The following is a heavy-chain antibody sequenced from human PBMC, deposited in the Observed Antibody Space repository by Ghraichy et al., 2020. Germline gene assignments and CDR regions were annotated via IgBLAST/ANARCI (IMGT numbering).Heavy chain of an antibody. Sequence: SGPTLVKPTQTLTLTCTFSGFSLSTSGMCVSWIRQPPGKALEWLALIDWDDDKYYSTSLKTRLTISKDTSKNQVVLTMTNMDPVDTATYYCARSPYYYGSGSYYYMDVWGKGTTVTVSS. V-gene: IGHV2-70*01. CDR2: IDWDDDK. CDR3: ARSPYYYGSGSYYYMDV. CDR1: GFSLSTSGMC. D-gene: IGHD3-10*01. J-gene: IGHJ6*03.